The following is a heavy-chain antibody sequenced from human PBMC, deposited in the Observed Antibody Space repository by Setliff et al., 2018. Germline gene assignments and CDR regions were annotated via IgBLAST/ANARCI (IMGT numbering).Heavy chain of an antibody. V-gene: IGHV1-18*04. J-gene: IGHJ4*02. CDR1: GYTFSTHG. D-gene: IGHD6-19*01. CDR2: IGLYSGET. CDR3: ARARIAVAGSDLDY. Sequence: ASVKVSCKASGYTFSTHGISWVRQAPGRGLEWLAWIGLYSGETNFALNIRDRLTMTTDISTTTVYMELRGLTSDDTAVYYCARARIAVAGSDLDYWGQGTLVTSPQ.